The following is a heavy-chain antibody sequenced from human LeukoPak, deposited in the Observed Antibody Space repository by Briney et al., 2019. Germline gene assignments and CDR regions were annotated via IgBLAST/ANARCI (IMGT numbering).Heavy chain of an antibody. J-gene: IGHJ4*02. CDR1: GYTFTSYA. CDR2: VNTNTGNP. Sequence: ASVKISCKASGYTFTSYAMNWVRQAPGQGLEWMGWVNTNTGNPTYAQGFTGRFVFSLDTSVSTAYLQISSLKAEDTAVYYCAREGGLYSSSSSWGLFDYWGQGTLVTVSS. D-gene: IGHD6-6*01. CDR3: AREGGLYSSSSSWGLFDY. V-gene: IGHV7-4-1*02.